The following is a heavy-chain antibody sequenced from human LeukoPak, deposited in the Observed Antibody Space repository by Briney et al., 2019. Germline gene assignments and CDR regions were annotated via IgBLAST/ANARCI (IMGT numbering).Heavy chain of an antibody. CDR1: GGSITNYY. D-gene: IGHD3-22*01. J-gene: IGHJ3*02. CDR3: ARVPEQITMMGGAFDI. V-gene: IGHV4-59*01. CDR2: IYNSDNS. Sequence: SETLSLTCTVSGGSITNYYWNWIRQPPGKGLGWIGYIYNSDNSNYNPSLKSRVTISADTSNNQFSLRLNSVTSADTAVYYCARVPEQITMMGGAFDIWGQGTLVTVSS.